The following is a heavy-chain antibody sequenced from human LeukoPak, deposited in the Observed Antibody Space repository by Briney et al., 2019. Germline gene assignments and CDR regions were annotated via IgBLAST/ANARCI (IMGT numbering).Heavy chain of an antibody. D-gene: IGHD1-7*01. CDR3: ARKRLGGELGGFDS. CDR1: GFTFSSYW. V-gene: IGHV3-7*01. CDR2: IKQDGSEK. Sequence: GGSLRLSCAASGFTFSSYWMSWVRQAPGKGLEWVANIKQDGSEKYYVDSVKGRFTISRDNAKNALYLQMNSLRAEDTAVCYCARKRLGGELGGFDSWGQGTLVTVSS. J-gene: IGHJ4*02.